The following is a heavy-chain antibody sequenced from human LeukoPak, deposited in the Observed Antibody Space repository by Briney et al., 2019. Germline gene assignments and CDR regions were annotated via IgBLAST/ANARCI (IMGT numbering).Heavy chain of an antibody. CDR3: ARSGFYGSHPFDY. Sequence: PSETLSLTCTVSGGSVSSDSYYWSWIRQPPGKGLECMGYIYYNGNTNYSPSLKSRVAISIDTSKNQFSLKLNSVTAADTAVYYCARSGFYGSHPFDYWGQGSLVTVSS. V-gene: IGHV4-61*01. D-gene: IGHD2/OR15-2a*01. CDR1: GGSVSSDSYY. CDR2: IYYNGNT. J-gene: IGHJ4*02.